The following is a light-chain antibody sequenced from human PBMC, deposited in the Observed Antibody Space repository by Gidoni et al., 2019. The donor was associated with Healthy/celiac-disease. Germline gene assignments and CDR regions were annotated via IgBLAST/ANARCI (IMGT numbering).Light chain of an antibody. V-gene: IGKV4-1*01. CDR1: QRVLYSSNNKKY. Sequence: DIVMTQSPDSLAVLLGERATINCKSSQRVLYSSNNKKYLAWYQQKPGQPPKLLISWASTRESGVPDRFSGSGSGTDFTLTISSLQAEDVAVYYCQQYYSTPWTFGQGTKVEIK. CDR2: WAS. J-gene: IGKJ1*01. CDR3: QQYYSTPWT.